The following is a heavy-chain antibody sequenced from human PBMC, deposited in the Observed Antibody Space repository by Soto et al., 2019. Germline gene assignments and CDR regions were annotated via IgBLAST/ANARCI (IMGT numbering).Heavy chain of an antibody. CDR1: GGSFSGYY. V-gene: IGHV4-34*01. Sequence: SETLSLTCAVYGGSFSGYYWSWIRQPPGKGLEWIGEINHSGSTNYNPSLKSRVTISVDASKNQFSLKLSSVTAADTAVYYCARAYSSGWYYFDYWGQGTLVTVSS. J-gene: IGHJ4*02. CDR2: INHSGST. CDR3: ARAYSSGWYYFDY. D-gene: IGHD6-19*01.